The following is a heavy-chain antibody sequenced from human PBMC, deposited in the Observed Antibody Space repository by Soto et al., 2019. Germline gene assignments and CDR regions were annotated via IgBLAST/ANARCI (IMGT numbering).Heavy chain of an antibody. CDR3: ARGGYCSTISCYANFFYMDV. CDR2: VSGSGGGT. J-gene: IGHJ6*03. Sequence: GGSLTLSCAASGFPFKSYAMTWVRQAPGKGLEWVSSVSGSGGGTYYADSVKGRFTISRDNPKNTLYLQMNSLRAEDTAVYYCARGGYCSTISCYANFFYMDVWGKGTSVTVSS. D-gene: IGHD2-2*01. V-gene: IGHV3-23*01. CDR1: GFPFKSYA.